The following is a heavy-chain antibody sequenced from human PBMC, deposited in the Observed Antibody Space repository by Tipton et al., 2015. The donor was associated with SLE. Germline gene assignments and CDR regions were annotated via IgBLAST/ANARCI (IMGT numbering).Heavy chain of an antibody. CDR2: MYGTGET. CDR1: GDSVRTNY. CDR3: AREHDYGDFFDQ. V-gene: IGHV4-4*07. D-gene: IGHD4-17*01. J-gene: IGHJ4*02. Sequence: TLSLTCSVSGDSVRTNYWNWFRQPAGKGLEWIGRMYGTGETSYNPSLESRLTISADTSQNQIFLELNSVTAADTAVYYCAREHDYGDFFDQWGQGTLVTVSS.